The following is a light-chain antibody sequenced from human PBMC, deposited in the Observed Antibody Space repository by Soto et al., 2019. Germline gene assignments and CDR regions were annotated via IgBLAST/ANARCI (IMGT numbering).Light chain of an antibody. CDR2: EAS. J-gene: IGKJ3*01. CDR3: QQYHSLPFT. V-gene: IGKV1-33*01. CDR1: QDISKY. Sequence: DIRMTQSPSSLSASVGDRITITCQASQDISKYLIWYQQTPGKAPKFLIYEASNLERGVPSRFSGSGSGTDFTFTINSLQPEDIATYYCQQYHSLPFTFGPGTKLDIK.